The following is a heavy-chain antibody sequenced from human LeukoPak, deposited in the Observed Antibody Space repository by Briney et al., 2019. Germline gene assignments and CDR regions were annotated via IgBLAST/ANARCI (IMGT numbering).Heavy chain of an antibody. CDR1: GFTFSSYA. Sequence: PGGSLRLSCAASGFTFSSYAMSWVRQAPGKGLEWVSALSDSGGRTYYANSVKGRFTISRDNSINTLYLQMNSLRAEDTAVYYCARKLYYGSSGYYASDVWGQGTMVTVSS. V-gene: IGHV3-23*01. CDR2: LSDSGGRT. CDR3: ARKLYYGSSGYYASDV. J-gene: IGHJ3*01. D-gene: IGHD3-22*01.